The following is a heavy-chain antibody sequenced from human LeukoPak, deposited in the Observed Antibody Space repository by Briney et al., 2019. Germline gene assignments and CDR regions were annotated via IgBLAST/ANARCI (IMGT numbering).Heavy chain of an antibody. D-gene: IGHD3-16*01. Sequence: SETLSLTCTVSGGSINNYYWSWIRQPPGKGLEWIGYIYYSGSTNYNPSLQSRVTKSVDTSKKQFSLKLSSVTAADTAVYYCARVLGGRSVPSFDYWGQGTLVTVSS. V-gene: IGHV4-59*01. J-gene: IGHJ4*02. CDR3: ARVLGGRSVPSFDY. CDR1: GGSINNYY. CDR2: IYYSGST.